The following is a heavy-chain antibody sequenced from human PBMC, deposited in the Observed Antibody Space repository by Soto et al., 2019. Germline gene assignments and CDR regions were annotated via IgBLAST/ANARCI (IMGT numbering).Heavy chain of an antibody. D-gene: IGHD3-3*01. CDR2: ISAYNGNT. V-gene: IGHV1-18*01. Sequence: EASVKVSCKASGYTFTSYGISWVRQAPGQGLEWMGWISAYNGNTNYAQKLQGRVTMTTDTSTSTAYMELRSLRSDDTAVYYCARATTIFGALTIDYCGQGPLVTLSS. CDR1: GYTFTSYG. CDR3: ARATTIFGALTIDY. J-gene: IGHJ4*02.